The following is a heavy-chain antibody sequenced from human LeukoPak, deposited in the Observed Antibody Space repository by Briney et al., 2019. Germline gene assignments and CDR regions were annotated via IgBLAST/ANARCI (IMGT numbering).Heavy chain of an antibody. CDR1: GGSISSYY. CDR2: MYYSGST. Sequence: SETLSLTCTASGGSISSYYWSWIRQPPGKGLEWIGYMYYSGSTNYNPSLKSRVTISVDTSKNQFSLMLTSVTAADTAVYYCARGIAGTGGPPTLRIDPWGQGTLVTVSS. D-gene: IGHD1-20*01. J-gene: IGHJ5*02. V-gene: IGHV4-59*08. CDR3: ARGIAGTGGPPTLRIDP.